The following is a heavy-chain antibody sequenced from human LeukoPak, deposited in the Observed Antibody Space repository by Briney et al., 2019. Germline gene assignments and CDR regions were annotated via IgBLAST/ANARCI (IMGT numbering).Heavy chain of an antibody. Sequence: PSETLSLTCAVYGGSFSGYYWSWIRQPPGKGLEWIGEINHSGSTNYNPSLKSRVTISVDTSKNQFSLKLSSVTAAGTAVYYCARGGAARPFDYWGQGTLVTVSS. CDR3: ARGGAARPFDY. J-gene: IGHJ4*02. D-gene: IGHD6-6*01. CDR2: INHSGST. V-gene: IGHV4-34*01. CDR1: GGSFSGYY.